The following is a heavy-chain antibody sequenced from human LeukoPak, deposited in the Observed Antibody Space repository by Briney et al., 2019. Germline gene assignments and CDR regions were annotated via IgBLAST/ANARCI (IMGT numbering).Heavy chain of an antibody. CDR2: IYYSGST. J-gene: IGHJ6*02. D-gene: IGHD2-21*02. CDR3: ARGPCGGDCYSYYYYYYGMDV. CDR1: GGSISSGGYY. Sequence: SQTLSLTCTVSGGSISSGGYYWSWIRQHPGKGLEWIGYIYYSGSTYYNPSPKSRVTISVDTSKNQFSLKLSSVTAADTAVYYCARGPCGGDCYSYYYYYYGMDVWGQGTTVTVSS. V-gene: IGHV4-31*03.